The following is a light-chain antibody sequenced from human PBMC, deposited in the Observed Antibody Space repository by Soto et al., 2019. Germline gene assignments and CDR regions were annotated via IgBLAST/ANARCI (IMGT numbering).Light chain of an antibody. CDR2: DVS. V-gene: IGKV3-15*01. CDR1: QSVSNN. J-gene: IGKJ5*01. Sequence: EIVLTQSPGTLSLSPWERATLSCMTSQSVSNNYLAWYQQKPGQAPRLLIYDVSIRATGVPARFSATGSEADFTLTISGLQSEDSAVYFCQQYNNWPFSFGQGTRLEIK. CDR3: QQYNNWPFS.